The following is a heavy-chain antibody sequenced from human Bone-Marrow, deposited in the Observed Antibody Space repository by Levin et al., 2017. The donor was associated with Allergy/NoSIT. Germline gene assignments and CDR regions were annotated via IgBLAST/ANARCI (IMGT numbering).Heavy chain of an antibody. CDR2: IYSGGTT. J-gene: IGHJ4*02. D-gene: IGHD6-19*01. CDR3: AKNGGWYGAGYFDY. Sequence: GESLKISCAASGFTVSSNYISWVRQAPGKGLEWVSVIYSGGTTKYADSVQGRFTISRDNSKNTLYLQMNSLRPEDTAVYYCAKNGGWYGAGYFDYWGQGTRVTVSS. CDR1: GFTVSSNY. V-gene: IGHV3-66*02.